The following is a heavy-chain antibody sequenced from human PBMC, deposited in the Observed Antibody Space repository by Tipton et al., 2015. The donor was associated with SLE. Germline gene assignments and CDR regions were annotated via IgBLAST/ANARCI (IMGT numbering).Heavy chain of an antibody. CDR1: GGSFSGYY. Sequence: TLSLTCAVYGGSFSGYYWSWIRQPPGKGLEWIGEINHSGSTNYNPSLKSRITISVDTSKNQFSLKLTSVTAADTAVYYCARRSITPYFDYWGQGTLVTVSS. V-gene: IGHV4-34*01. CDR3: ARRSITPYFDY. J-gene: IGHJ4*02. D-gene: IGHD2/OR15-2a*01. CDR2: INHSGST.